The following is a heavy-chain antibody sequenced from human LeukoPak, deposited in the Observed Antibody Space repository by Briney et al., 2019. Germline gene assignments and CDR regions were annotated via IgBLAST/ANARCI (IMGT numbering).Heavy chain of an antibody. CDR2: INPQSGAT. Sequence: SVTVPRKACGYTFTGVYIHWVRQAPGPRREWMAWINPQSGATNYAQKFQGRVTMTRDMSINTAYMEVTSVRFDDTAVYYCARGGDDSGLYFAYWGQGTLVTVSS. J-gene: IGHJ4*02. V-gene: IGHV1-2*02. CDR1: GYTFTGVY. CDR3: ARGGDDSGLYFAY. D-gene: IGHD3-22*01.